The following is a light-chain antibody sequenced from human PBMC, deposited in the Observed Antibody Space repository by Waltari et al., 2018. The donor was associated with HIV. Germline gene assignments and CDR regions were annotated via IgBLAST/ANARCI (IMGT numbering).Light chain of an antibody. Sequence: DIQMTQSPSTLSASVGYRVTITFRASQSISSWFAWYQQKPGKAPKRLIQEASTLETGVPSRCSGSGSGTEFTLTISSLQPDDCAAYYCQQGKSYPYSCVQGTKLEIK. V-gene: IGKV1-5*03. J-gene: IGKJ2*03. CDR1: QSISSW. CDR3: QQGKSYPYS. CDR2: EAS.